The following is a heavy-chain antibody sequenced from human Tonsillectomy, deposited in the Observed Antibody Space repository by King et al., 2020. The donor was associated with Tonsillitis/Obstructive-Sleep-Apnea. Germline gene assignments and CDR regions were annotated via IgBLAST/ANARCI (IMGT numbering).Heavy chain of an antibody. CDR2: ISYDGSNK. D-gene: IGHD6-13*01. V-gene: IGHV3-30*18. CDR3: AKDSSSWDYYYGMDV. CDR1: GFTFSSYG. Sequence: QLVESGGGVVQPGRSLRLSCAASGFTFSSYGMHWVRPAPGKGLEWVAVISYDGSNKYYADSVKGRFTISRDNSKNTMYLQMNSLRAEDTAVYYCAKDSSSWDYYYGMDVWGQGTTVTVSS. J-gene: IGHJ6*02.